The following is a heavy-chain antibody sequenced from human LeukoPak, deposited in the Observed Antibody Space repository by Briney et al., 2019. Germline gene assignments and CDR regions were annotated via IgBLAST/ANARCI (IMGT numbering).Heavy chain of an antibody. V-gene: IGHV1-8*01. D-gene: IGHD6-19*01. Sequence: ASVKVSCKASGYTFTSYDINWVRQATGRGLEWMGWMNPNCGNTGYAQKFQGRVTMTRNTSISTAYMELSSLRSEDTAVYYCARSNVAVAGNDYWGQGTLVTVSS. CDR3: ARSNVAVAGNDY. CDR1: GYTFTSYD. CDR2: MNPNCGNT. J-gene: IGHJ4*02.